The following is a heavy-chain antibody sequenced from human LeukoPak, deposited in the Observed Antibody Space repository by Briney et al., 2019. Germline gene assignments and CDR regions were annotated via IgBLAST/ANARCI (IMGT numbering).Heavy chain of an antibody. D-gene: IGHD3-10*01. CDR3: ARYYGSGNYYTYYFDY. Sequence: GGSLRLSCAASGFTVSSNYMSWVRQAPGKGLEWVSVIYSGGSTYNADSVKGRFTISRDNSKNTLYLQMNSLRAKDTAVYYCARYYGSGNYYTYYFDYWGQGTLVTVSS. V-gene: IGHV3-53*01. CDR1: GFTVSSNY. J-gene: IGHJ4*02. CDR2: IYSGGST.